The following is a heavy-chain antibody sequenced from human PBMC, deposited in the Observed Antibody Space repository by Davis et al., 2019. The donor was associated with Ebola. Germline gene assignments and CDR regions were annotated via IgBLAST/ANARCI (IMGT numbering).Heavy chain of an antibody. D-gene: IGHD6-13*01. CDR2: IYHSGST. J-gene: IGHJ4*02. Sequence: SETLSLTCAVSGGSISSGGYSWSWIRQPPGKGLEWIGYIYHSGSTYYNPSLKSRVTISVDRSKNQFSLKLSSVTAADTAVYYCARDAGIAAAGTAYFDYWGQGTLVTVSS. CDR3: ARDAGIAAAGTAYFDY. CDR1: GGSISSGGYS. V-gene: IGHV4-30-2*01.